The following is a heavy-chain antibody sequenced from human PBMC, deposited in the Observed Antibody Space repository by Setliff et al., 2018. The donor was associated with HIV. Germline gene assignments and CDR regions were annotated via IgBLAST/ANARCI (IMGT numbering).Heavy chain of an antibody. Sequence: GGSLRLSCAASGFTFSNAWMSRVRQAPGKGLEWVSAISGSGIGSYYPDSVKGRFTISRDNSKNTLFLQMNSLRAEDTAVYYCAKVGAWGQGTLVTVSS. J-gene: IGHJ4*02. CDR2: ISGSGIGS. V-gene: IGHV3-23*01. CDR3: AKVGA. CDR1: GFTFSNAW.